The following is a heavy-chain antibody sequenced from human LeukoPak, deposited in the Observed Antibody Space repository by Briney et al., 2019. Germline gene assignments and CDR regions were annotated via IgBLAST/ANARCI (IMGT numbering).Heavy chain of an antibody. CDR1: GYTFTSYD. CDR2: MNPNSGNT. Sequence: GASVKVSCKASGYTFTSYDINWVRQATGQGLEWMGWMNPNSGNTGYAQKFQGGVTITRNTSISTAYMELSSLRSEDTAVYYCARGIGYGDYVRYYYYMDVWGKGTTVTVSS. CDR3: ARGIGYGDYVRYYYYMDV. V-gene: IGHV1-8*03. D-gene: IGHD4-17*01. J-gene: IGHJ6*03.